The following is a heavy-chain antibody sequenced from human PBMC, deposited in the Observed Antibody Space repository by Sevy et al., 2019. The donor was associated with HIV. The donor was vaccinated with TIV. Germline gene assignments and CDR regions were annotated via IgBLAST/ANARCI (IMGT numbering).Heavy chain of an antibody. CDR1: GITLTPYW. CDR3: SRGLYYYDMRGHQEPGDY. CDR2: INSDGSRT. J-gene: IGHJ4*02. V-gene: IGHV3-74*01. Sequence: GGSLRLSCVASGITLTPYWMHWVRQVPGKGLVWVSRINSDGSRTSYAESVKGRFTISRDNGKNTLYLQMKSLRVEDTAVYFCSRGLYYYDMRGHQEPGDYWGQGVLVTVSS. D-gene: IGHD3-22*01.